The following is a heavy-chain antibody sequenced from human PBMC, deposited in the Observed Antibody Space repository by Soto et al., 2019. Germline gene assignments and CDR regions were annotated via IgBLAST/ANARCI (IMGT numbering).Heavy chain of an antibody. J-gene: IGHJ4*02. CDR2: ISSSSSYI. D-gene: IGHD6-6*01. Sequence: EVQLVESGGGLVKPGGSLRLSCAASGFTFSSYSMNWVRQAPGKGLEWVSSISSSSSYIYYADSVKGRFTISRDNAKNSLYLQMNSLRAEDTAVYYCARDRGQYSSSSGDRPYYFDYWGQGTLVTVSS. V-gene: IGHV3-21*01. CDR1: GFTFSSYS. CDR3: ARDRGQYSSSSGDRPYYFDY.